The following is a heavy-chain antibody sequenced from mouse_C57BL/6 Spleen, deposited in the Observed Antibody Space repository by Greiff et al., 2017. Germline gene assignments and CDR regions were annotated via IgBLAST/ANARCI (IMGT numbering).Heavy chain of an antibody. Sequence: EVHLVESGGGLVQPKGSLKLSCAASGFSFNTYAMNWVRQAPGKGLEWVARIRSKSNNYATYYADSVKDRFTISRDDSESMLYLQMNNLKTEDTAMYYCVKDYYGSFAYWGQGTLVTVSA. CDR1: GFSFNTYA. J-gene: IGHJ3*01. CDR2: IRSKSNNYAT. V-gene: IGHV10-1*01. D-gene: IGHD1-1*01. CDR3: VKDYYGSFAY.